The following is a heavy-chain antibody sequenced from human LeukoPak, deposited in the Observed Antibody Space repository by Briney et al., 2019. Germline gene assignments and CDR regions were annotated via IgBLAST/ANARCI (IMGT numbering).Heavy chain of an antibody. D-gene: IGHD6-13*01. CDR3: ARIAAAGRKGDFDY. CDR1: GFTFSSYA. Sequence: PGGSLRLSCAASGFTFSSYAMHWVRQAPGKGLEWVAVISYDGSNKYYADSVKGRFTISRDNSKNTLYLQMNSLRAEDTAVYYCARIAAAGRKGDFDYWGQGTLVTVSS. J-gene: IGHJ4*02. CDR2: ISYDGSNK. V-gene: IGHV3-30-3*01.